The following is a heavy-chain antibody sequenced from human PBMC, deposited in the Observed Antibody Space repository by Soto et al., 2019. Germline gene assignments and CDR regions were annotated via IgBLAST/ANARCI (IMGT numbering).Heavy chain of an antibody. J-gene: IGHJ4*02. Sequence: QVQLVESGGGVVQPGRSLRLSCAASGFTFSSYAMHWVRQAPGKGLEWVAVISYDGSNKYYADSVKGRFTISRDNSKNPLYLQMNSLRAEDTAVYYCAREVGQSFDYWGQGTLVTVSS. V-gene: IGHV3-30-3*01. CDR1: GFTFSSYA. CDR3: AREVGQSFDY. CDR2: ISYDGSNK. D-gene: IGHD2-15*01.